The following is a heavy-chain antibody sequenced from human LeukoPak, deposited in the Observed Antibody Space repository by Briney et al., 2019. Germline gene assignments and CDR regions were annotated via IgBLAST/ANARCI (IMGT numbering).Heavy chain of an antibody. CDR3: ARRFGVFYYYYMDV. Sequence: SETLSLTCTVSGGSISSSSYYWGWIRQPPGKGLEWIGSIYYSGSTNYNPSLKSRVTISVDTSKNQFSLKLSSVTAADTAVYYCARRFGVFYYYYMDVWGKGTTVTISS. J-gene: IGHJ6*03. D-gene: IGHD3-10*01. CDR2: IYYSGST. V-gene: IGHV4-39*07. CDR1: GGSISSSSYY.